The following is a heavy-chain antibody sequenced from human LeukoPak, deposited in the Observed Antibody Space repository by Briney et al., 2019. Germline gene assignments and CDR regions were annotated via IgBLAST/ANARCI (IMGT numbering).Heavy chain of an antibody. Sequence: PSETLSLTCAVSGDSISSGGYSWSWIRQTPGKGLEWIAYIHDSGSTYNNPSLKSRLSISIDTSKNQFSLKLNCVTAADTAVYYCARVVAAAGNNWFDPWGQGTLVTVSS. V-gene: IGHV4-30-4*07. D-gene: IGHD6-13*01. CDR1: GDSISSGGYS. CDR3: ARVVAAAGNNWFDP. CDR2: IHDSGST. J-gene: IGHJ5*02.